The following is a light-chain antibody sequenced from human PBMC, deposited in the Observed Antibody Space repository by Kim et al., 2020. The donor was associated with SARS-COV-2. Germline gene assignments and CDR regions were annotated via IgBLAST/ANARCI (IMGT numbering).Light chain of an antibody. CDR2: DDS. V-gene: IGLV3-21*03. CDR1: NIGSKS. CDR3: QVWDSSSDV. Sequence: SYELTQPPSVSVAPGKTARITCGGNNIGSKSVHWYQQKPGQAPVLVVYDDSDQPSGIPGRFSGSNSGNTATLTISRVEARDEADYYCQVWDSSSDVFGTGTKVTVL. J-gene: IGLJ1*01.